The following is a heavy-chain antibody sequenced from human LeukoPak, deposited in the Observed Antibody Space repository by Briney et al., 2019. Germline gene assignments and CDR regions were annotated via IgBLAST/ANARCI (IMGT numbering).Heavy chain of an antibody. CDR2: IKSKTDGGTT. CDR3: TALRYWFDP. V-gene: IGHV3-15*01. J-gene: IGHJ5*02. D-gene: IGHD3-16*02. Sequence: SGGSLRLSCAASGFTFSNAWMSWVRQAPGKGLEWVDRIKSKTDGGTTDYAAPVKGRFTISRDDSKNTLYLQMSSLKTEDTAVYYWTALRYWFDPWGQGTLVTVSS. CDR1: GFTFSNAW.